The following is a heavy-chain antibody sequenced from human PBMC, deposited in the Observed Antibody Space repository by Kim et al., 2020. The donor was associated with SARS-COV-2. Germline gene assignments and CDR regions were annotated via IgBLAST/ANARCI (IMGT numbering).Heavy chain of an antibody. CDR3: ARLSSLVHGYSYGFYYYYGMDV. D-gene: IGHD5-18*01. CDR1: GYSFTSYW. V-gene: IGHV5-10-1*01. J-gene: IGHJ6*02. Sequence: GESLKISCKGSGYSFTSYWISWVRQMPGKGLEWMGRIDPSDSYTNYSPSFQGHVTISADKSISTAYLQWSSLKASDTAMYYCARLSSLVHGYSYGFYYYYGMDVWGQGTTVTVSS. CDR2: IDPSDSYT.